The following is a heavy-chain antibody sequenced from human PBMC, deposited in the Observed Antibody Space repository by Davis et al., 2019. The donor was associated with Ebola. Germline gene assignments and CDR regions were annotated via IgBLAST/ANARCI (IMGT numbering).Heavy chain of an antibody. Sequence: ASVKVSCKTSGYTFSLYGISWVRQAPGQGLEWMGWVSSNNDKTNYAHKFQGRVIMTTDTSTSTAYMELRSLRSDDTAMYYCARDGSLYLGELSVIDSWGQGTLVTVSS. CDR2: VSSNNDKT. CDR3: ARDGSLYLGELSVIDS. J-gene: IGHJ4*02. CDR1: GYTFSLYG. D-gene: IGHD3-16*02. V-gene: IGHV1-18*01.